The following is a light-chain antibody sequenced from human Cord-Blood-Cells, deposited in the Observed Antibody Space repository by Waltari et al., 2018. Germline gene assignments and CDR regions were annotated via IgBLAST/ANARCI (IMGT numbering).Light chain of an antibody. CDR3: QQSYSTPPIT. J-gene: IGKJ5*01. CDR1: QSISSY. CDR2: AAS. Sequence: DIQMPQSPSSLSASVGDRVTITCRASQSISSYLNWYQQKPGKAPKLLIYAASSLQSGVPSRFSGSGSGTEFTLTISSLQPEDFATYYCQQSYSTPPITFGQGTRLEIK. V-gene: IGKV1-39*01.